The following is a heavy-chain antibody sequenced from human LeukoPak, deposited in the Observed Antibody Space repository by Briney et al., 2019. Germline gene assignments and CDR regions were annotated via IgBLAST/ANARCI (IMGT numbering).Heavy chain of an antibody. CDR2: ISAHNGNT. Sequence: ASVKVSCKASGYTFTSYGISWVRQAPGQGLEWMGWISAHNGNTNYAQQLQGRVTMTTDTPTSTAYMELRSLRSDDTAVYYCARDEGTGEQQLVSDWFDPWGQGTLVTVSS. J-gene: IGHJ5*02. D-gene: IGHD6-13*01. CDR3: ARDEGTGEQQLVSDWFDP. CDR1: GYTFTSYG. V-gene: IGHV1-18*01.